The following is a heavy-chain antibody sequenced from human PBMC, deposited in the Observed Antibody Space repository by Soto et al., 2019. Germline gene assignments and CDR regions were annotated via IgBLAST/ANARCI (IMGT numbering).Heavy chain of an antibody. D-gene: IGHD3-22*01. V-gene: IGHV1-18*04. J-gene: IGHJ4*02. Sequence: ASVKVSCKASGYTFTSYGISWVRQAPGQGLEWTGWISAYNGNTNYAQKLQGRVTMTTDTSTSTAYVELRSLRSDDTAVYYCAREGPYDSSGFDYWGQGTLVTVSS. CDR1: GYTFTSYG. CDR3: AREGPYDSSGFDY. CDR2: ISAYNGNT.